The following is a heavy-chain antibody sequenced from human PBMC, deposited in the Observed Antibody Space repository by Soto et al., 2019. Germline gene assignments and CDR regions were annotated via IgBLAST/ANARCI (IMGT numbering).Heavy chain of an antibody. D-gene: IGHD3-3*01. Sequence: GGSLRLSCAASGFILSGSTIHWVRQTSGKGLEWVGRIRSKADNSATVYAASVKGRFTISRDDSKNMAYLQMNSLKTEDTAVYYCTRPGKGSGADYYMDVWGKGTTVTVSS. V-gene: IGHV3-73*01. CDR3: TRPGKGSGADYYMDV. CDR2: IRSKADNSAT. J-gene: IGHJ6*03. CDR1: GFILSGST.